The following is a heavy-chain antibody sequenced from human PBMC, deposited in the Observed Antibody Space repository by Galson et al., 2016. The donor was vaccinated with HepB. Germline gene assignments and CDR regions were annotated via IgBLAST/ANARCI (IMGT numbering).Heavy chain of an antibody. D-gene: IGHD2-2*01. Sequence: SVKVSCKASGYSFTAYYIHWVRQAPGQGLEWLGWINSSGGGTNSAQKFQDRVTLTRNTSISTAYMELSSLRSDDTAIYYCARVGPPAWSYAYFDFWGQGTLVTVSS. J-gene: IGHJ4*02. V-gene: IGHV1-2*02. CDR3: ARVGPPAWSYAYFDF. CDR2: INSSGGGT. CDR1: GYSFTAYY.